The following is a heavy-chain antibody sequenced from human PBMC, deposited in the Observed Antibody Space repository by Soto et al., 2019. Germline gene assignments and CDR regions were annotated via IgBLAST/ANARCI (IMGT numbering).Heavy chain of an antibody. V-gene: IGHV3-23*01. D-gene: IGHD2-2*01. J-gene: IGHJ5*02. CDR3: AKDFVLVPGATTDWFDP. Sequence: PGGSLRLSCAASGFTFSSSAMSWVRQAPGKGLEWVSAISGSGDSTYFADSVKGRFTTSRDNSKNTLCLQMNSLRAEDTAIYYCAKDFVLVPGATTDWFDPWGQGTLVTVSS. CDR2: ISGSGDST. CDR1: GFTFSSSA.